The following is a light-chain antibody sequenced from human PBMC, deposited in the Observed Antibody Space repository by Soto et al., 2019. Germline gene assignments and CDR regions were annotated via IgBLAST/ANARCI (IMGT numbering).Light chain of an antibody. J-gene: IGLJ3*02. CDR2: DVS. Sequence: QSALTQPPSASGSPGQSVTISCTGTSSDVGAYKYVSWYQQHPGEAPKLMIYDVSKRPSGVPDRFSGSKSGNTASLTVSGLQAEDEADYYCSSYAGSNNVVFGGGTKLTVL. V-gene: IGLV2-8*01. CDR3: SSYAGSNNVV. CDR1: SSDVGAYKY.